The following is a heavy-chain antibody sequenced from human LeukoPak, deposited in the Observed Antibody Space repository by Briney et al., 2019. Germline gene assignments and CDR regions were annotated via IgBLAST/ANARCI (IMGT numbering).Heavy chain of an antibody. D-gene: IGHD3-3*01. CDR3: AREPTYYDFWSGYYSVTGFDP. J-gene: IGHJ5*02. CDR1: GGSFSGYY. CDR2: INHSGST. Sequence: SETLSLTCAVYGGSFSGYYWSWIRQPPGKGLEWIGEINHSGSTNCNPSLKSRVTISVDTSKNQFSLKLSSVTAADTAVYYCAREPTYYDFWSGYYSVTGFDPWGQGTLVTVSS. V-gene: IGHV4-34*01.